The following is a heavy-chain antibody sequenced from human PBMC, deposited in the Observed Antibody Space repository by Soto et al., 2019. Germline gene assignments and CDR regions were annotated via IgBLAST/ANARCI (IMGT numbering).Heavy chain of an antibody. V-gene: IGHV3-23*01. CDR2: ISGGGTSP. CDR1: GFPFGSYA. Sequence: EVQLLESGGGLVQPGGSLRLSCAASGFPFGSYAMNWVRQAPGKGLEWVSTISGGGTSPYYADSVKGRFTISRDNSKSRVYLQRNSLRAEDPALYYCAKDLVVATIFDTSMDCWGQGTTVTVSS. CDR3: AKDLVVATIFDTSMDC. J-gene: IGHJ6*02. D-gene: IGHD5-12*01.